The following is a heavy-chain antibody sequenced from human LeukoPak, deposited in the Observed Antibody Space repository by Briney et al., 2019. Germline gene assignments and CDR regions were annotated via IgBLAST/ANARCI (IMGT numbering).Heavy chain of an antibody. CDR2: IYYSGST. V-gene: IGHV4-59*01. CDR1: GGSISSYY. D-gene: IGHD6-13*01. CDR3: AGSIAAAGTRPFDY. Sequence: PSETLSLTCTVSGGSISSYYWSWIRQPPGKGLEWIGYIYYSGSTNYNPSPKSRVTISVDTSKNQFSLKLSSVTAADTAVYYCAGSIAAAGTRPFDYWGQGTLVTVSS. J-gene: IGHJ4*02.